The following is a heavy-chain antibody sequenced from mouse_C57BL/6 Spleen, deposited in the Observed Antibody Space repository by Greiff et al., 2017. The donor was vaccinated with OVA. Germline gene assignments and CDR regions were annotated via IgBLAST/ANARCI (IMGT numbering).Heavy chain of an antibody. CDR2: ISDGGSYT. Sequence: EVQGVESGGGLVKPGGSLKLSCAASGFTFSSYAMSWVRQTPEKRLEWVATISDGGSYTYYPDNVKGRFPISRDNAKNNLYLQMSHLKSEDTAMYYCERPSGPGTDAMDYWGQGTSVTVSS. V-gene: IGHV5-4*01. CDR3: ERPSGPGTDAMDY. CDR1: GFTFSSYA. D-gene: IGHD4-1*01. J-gene: IGHJ4*01.